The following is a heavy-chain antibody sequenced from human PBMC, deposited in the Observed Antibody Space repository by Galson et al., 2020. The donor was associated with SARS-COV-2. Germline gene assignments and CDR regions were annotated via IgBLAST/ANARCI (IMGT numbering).Heavy chain of an antibody. J-gene: IGHJ4*02. Sequence: ASVKVSCKASGYDFINYVIHWVRQAPGHSLEWMGWVNAASGDTKYSQTFQGRVTISRDTSASTAYMELSSLTSEDTALYYCARALHSSTWSIHQYFFDSWGQGTLVTVSS. CDR1: GYDFINYV. CDR2: VNAASGDT. CDR3: ARALHSSTWSIHQYFFDS. D-gene: IGHD6-13*01. V-gene: IGHV1-3*01.